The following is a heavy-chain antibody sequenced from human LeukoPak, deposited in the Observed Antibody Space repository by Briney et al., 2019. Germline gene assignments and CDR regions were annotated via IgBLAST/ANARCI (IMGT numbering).Heavy chain of an antibody. D-gene: IGHD5-18*01. CDR3: AKGHTYGLGESYLDI. CDR2: ISWNSGSI. V-gene: IGHV3-9*01. J-gene: IGHJ4*02. Sequence: GGSLRLSCEASGYTFDDYAMHWVRQAPGKGLEWVSGISWNSGSIGYADSVKGRLSISRDNGKNSLYLQMNSLRTEDTALYYCAKGHTYGLGESYLDIWGQGTLVSVSS. CDR1: GYTFDDYA.